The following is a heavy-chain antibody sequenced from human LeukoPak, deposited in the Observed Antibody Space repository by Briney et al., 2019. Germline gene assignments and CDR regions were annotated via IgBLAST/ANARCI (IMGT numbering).Heavy chain of an antibody. Sequence: SETLSLTCTVSGGSISSYYWSWIRQPPGKGLEWIGYIYYSGGTNYNPSLKSRVTISVDTSKNQFSLKLSSVTAADTAVYYCARSDGDYIQYFDYWGQGTLVTVSS. CDR1: GGSISSYY. D-gene: IGHD4-17*01. CDR3: ARSDGDYIQYFDY. V-gene: IGHV4-59*01. CDR2: IYYSGGT. J-gene: IGHJ4*02.